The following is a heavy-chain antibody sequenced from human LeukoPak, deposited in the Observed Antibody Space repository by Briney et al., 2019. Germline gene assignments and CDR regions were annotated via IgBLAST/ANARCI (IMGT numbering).Heavy chain of an antibody. Sequence: SETLPLTCTVSGYSISSGYYWGWIRPPPGKGLEWIGSIYHSGSTYYNPSLKSRVTISVDTSKNQFSLKLSSVTAADTAVYYCARARYYYDSSGYPTTFDYWGQGTLVTVSS. D-gene: IGHD3-22*01. J-gene: IGHJ4*02. CDR2: IYHSGST. V-gene: IGHV4-38-2*02. CDR1: GYSISSGYY. CDR3: ARARYYYDSSGYPTTFDY.